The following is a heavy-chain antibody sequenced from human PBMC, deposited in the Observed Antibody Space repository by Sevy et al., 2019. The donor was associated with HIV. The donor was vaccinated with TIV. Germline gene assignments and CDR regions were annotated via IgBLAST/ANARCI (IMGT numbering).Heavy chain of an antibody. CDR1: GYSISSGHY. Sequence: SETLSLTCAVSGYSISSGHYWGWIRQPPGKGLEWVGGIYYTGSTFYTPSLESRLTISVDTSRNQFSLRLSSVTAADTAVYYCARVYSGYIDQWGQGTLVTVSS. V-gene: IGHV4-38-2*01. CDR3: ARVYSGYIDQ. J-gene: IGHJ4*02. D-gene: IGHD2-15*01. CDR2: IYYTGST.